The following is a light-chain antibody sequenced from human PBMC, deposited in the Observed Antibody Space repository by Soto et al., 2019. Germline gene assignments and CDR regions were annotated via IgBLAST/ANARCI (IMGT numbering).Light chain of an antibody. CDR1: QSVSSSY. CDR2: GAS. V-gene: IGKV3-20*01. CDR3: QQYNSYSRT. J-gene: IGKJ1*01. Sequence: EIVLTQSPGTLSLSPGERATLSCRASQSVSSSYLAWYKQKPGQAPRLLIDGASSRATGVPDRFSGSGSGTEFTLTISSLQPDDFETYYCQQYNSYSRTFGQGTKVDI.